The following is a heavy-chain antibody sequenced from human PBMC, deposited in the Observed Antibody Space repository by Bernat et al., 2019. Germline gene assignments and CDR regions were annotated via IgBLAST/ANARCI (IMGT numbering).Heavy chain of an antibody. CDR3: ARTGDYYYGMDV. J-gene: IGHJ6*02. Sequence: QVQLVQSGAEVKKPGASVKVSCKASGYTFTGYYMHWVRQAPGQGLEWMGWINPNSGGKNYAQKFQGWVTMTRETSISTAYMELSRLRSDDTAVYYCARTGDYYYGMDVWGQGTTVTVSS. CDR1: GYTFTGYY. V-gene: IGHV1-2*04. D-gene: IGHD1-14*01. CDR2: INPNSGGK.